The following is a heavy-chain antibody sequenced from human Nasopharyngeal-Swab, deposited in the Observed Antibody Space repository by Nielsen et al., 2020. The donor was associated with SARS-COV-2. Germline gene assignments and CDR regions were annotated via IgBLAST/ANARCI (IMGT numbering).Heavy chain of an antibody. Sequence: SETLSLTCTVSGGSISSYYWSWIRQPPGEGLEWIGYIYYSGSTNYNPSLKSRVTISVDTSKNQFSLKLGSVTAADTAVYYCARGSGWTLDYWGQGTLVTVSS. V-gene: IGHV4-59*01. D-gene: IGHD6-19*01. CDR1: GGSISSYY. CDR2: IYYSGST. J-gene: IGHJ4*02. CDR3: ARGSGWTLDY.